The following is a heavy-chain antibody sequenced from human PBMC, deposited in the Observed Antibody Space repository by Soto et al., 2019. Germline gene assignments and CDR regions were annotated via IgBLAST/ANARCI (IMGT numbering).Heavy chain of an antibody. J-gene: IGHJ4*02. CDR1: GGSFSGYY. V-gene: IGHV4-34*01. CDR2: INHSGST. Sequence: LSLTCAVYGGSFSGYYWSWIRQPPGKGLEWIGEINHSGSTNYNPSLKSRATISVDTSKNQFSLKLSSVTAADTAVYYCARSGRAYYFDYWGQGTLVTVSS. CDR3: ARSGRAYYFDY.